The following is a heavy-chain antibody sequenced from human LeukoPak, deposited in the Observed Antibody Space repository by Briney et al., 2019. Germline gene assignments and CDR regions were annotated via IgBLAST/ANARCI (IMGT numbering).Heavy chain of an antibody. CDR2: MNQLGNEI. CDR1: GFTFSHYW. D-gene: IGHD7-27*01. CDR3: ARSNWGPEA. Sequence: GGSLRLSCLASGFTFSHYWMTWVRRAPGRGLEWVANMNQLGNEIYYADSVKGRFTISRGNSKNSLYLQMRSLSVEDTAVYFCARSNWGPEAWGQGTLVTVSS. V-gene: IGHV3-7*04. J-gene: IGHJ5*02.